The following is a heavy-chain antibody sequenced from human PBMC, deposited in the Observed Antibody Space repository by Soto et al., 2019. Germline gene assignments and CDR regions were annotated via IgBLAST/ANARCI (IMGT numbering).Heavy chain of an antibody. CDR2: VSGSGRTT. CDR1: GFTFSSYA. Sequence: PGGSLRLSCAASGFTFSSYAMTWVRQAPGKGLEWVSAVSGSGRTTYYADPAKGRFTISRNNSKNALYLQMSSLRAGDTAVYYCAKAYYCSGGICYEGFDYWGQGTLVTVSS. J-gene: IGHJ4*02. V-gene: IGHV3-23*01. CDR3: AKAYYCSGGICYEGFDY. D-gene: IGHD2-15*01.